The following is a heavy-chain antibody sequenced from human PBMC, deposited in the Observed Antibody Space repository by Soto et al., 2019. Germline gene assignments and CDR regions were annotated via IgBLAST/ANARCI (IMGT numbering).Heavy chain of an antibody. CDR2: IHYSGNT. CDR3: AREQWLGPFDY. CDR1: GGSINSYY. V-gene: IGHV4-59*01. Sequence: SETLSLTCTVSGGSINSYYWSWIRQPPGKGLEWIGYIHYSGNTNYNPSLKSRVTISVDMSKNQFSLKLNSVTAADTAVYYCAREQWLGPFDYWGQGTLVTVSS. D-gene: IGHD6-19*01. J-gene: IGHJ4*02.